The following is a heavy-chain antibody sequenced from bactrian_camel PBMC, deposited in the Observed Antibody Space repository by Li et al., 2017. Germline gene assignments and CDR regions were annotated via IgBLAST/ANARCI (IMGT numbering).Heavy chain of an antibody. V-gene: IGHV3-3*01. CDR1: GVTNTPHC. CDR3: AADGWRCYAGMWYFEAFSV. D-gene: IGHD1*01. J-gene: IGHJ4*01. Sequence: VQAGESLRLSCTASGVTNTPHCMGWFRQAPGKEREGVATMYSASTTSTRYTDSVKGRFTISRDTANNTVYLQMNSLKPEDTAMYYCAADGWRCYAGMWYFEAFSVWGQGTQVTVS. CDR2: MYSASTTST.